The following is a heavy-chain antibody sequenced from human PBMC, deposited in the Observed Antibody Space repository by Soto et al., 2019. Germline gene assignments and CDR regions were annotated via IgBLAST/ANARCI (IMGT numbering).Heavy chain of an antibody. CDR2: ISGDGSST. CDR3: LRGSNGWSGIDY. V-gene: IGHV3-74*01. J-gene: IGHJ4*02. Sequence: EVQLVESGGGLVQPGGSLGLSCTASGFTLSNYWMYWVRQAPGKGLVWVSRISGDGSSTNYEDSVKGRFTISRDNAKNTLYLQMNSLRAEDTAVYHCLRGSNGWSGIDYWGQGILVTVS. D-gene: IGHD6-19*01. CDR1: GFTLSNYW.